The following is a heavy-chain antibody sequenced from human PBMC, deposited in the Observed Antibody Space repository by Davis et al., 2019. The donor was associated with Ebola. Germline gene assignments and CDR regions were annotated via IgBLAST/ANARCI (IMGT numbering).Heavy chain of an antibody. Sequence: AASVKVSCKASGGTFSSYAINWVRQAPGQGLEWMGGIIPIFGTANYAQKFRGRVTITADKTTSTAYMELSSLRSEDTAVYYCARVRAPYYYYYGMDVWGQGTTVTVSS. CDR1: GGTFSSYA. CDR3: ARVRAPYYYYYGMDV. CDR2: IIPIFGTA. V-gene: IGHV1-69*06. D-gene: IGHD4/OR15-4a*01. J-gene: IGHJ6*02.